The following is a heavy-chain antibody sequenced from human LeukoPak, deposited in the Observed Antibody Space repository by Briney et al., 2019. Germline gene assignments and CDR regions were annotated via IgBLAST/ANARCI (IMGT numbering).Heavy chain of an antibody. J-gene: IGHJ4*02. CDR1: GFTFSSYA. CDR3: AKDIPYYYDSSGYVDY. Sequence: GGSLRLSCAASGFTFSSYAMSWVRQAPGKGLEWVSAISGSGGSTYYADSVKGRFTISRDNSKNTLYLQMNSLRAEDTAAYYCAKDIPYYYDSSGYVDYWGQGTLVTVSS. D-gene: IGHD3-22*01. CDR2: ISGSGGST. V-gene: IGHV3-23*01.